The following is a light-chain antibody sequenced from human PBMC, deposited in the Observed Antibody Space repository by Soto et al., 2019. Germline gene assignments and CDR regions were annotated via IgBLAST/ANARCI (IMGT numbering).Light chain of an antibody. CDR3: QQYNDWPLVT. CDR1: QSVGTY. Sequence: EIVMTQSPGTLSVSPGERATLSCRASQSVGTYLAWYQQKPGQAPRLLIFGASTRATGIPARFSGSGSGSEFTLTISSLQSDDFAIYSCQQYNDWPLVTFGGGTKVEIK. V-gene: IGKV3-15*01. CDR2: GAS. J-gene: IGKJ4*01.